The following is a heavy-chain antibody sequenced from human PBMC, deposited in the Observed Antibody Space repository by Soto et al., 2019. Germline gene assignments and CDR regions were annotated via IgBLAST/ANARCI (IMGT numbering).Heavy chain of an antibody. Sequence: EVQLVESGGVVVQPGGSLRLSCAASGFTFDDYIIHWVRQAPGKGLEWVSLISWDGGSTNYADSVKGRFTISRDNSKNSLYLQMNSLRTEDTALYYCAKETRIAAAAVFDDWGQGTLVTVSS. J-gene: IGHJ4*02. CDR2: ISWDGGST. CDR3: AKETRIAAAAVFDD. V-gene: IGHV3-43*01. CDR1: GFTFDDYI. D-gene: IGHD6-13*01.